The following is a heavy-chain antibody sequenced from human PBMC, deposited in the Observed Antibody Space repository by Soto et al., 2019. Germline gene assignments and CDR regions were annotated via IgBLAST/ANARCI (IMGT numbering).Heavy chain of an antibody. D-gene: IGHD3-22*01. CDR3: ARAHPYDSSGYYPVGY. J-gene: IGHJ4*02. CDR2: IKQDGSEK. Sequence: EVQLVESGGGLVQPGGSLRLSCAASGFTLSSYWMSWVRQAPGKGLEWVANIKQDGSEKYYVDSVKGRFTISRDNAKNSLYLQMNSLRAEDTAVYYCARAHPYDSSGYYPVGYWGQGTLVTVSS. V-gene: IGHV3-7*05. CDR1: GFTLSSYW.